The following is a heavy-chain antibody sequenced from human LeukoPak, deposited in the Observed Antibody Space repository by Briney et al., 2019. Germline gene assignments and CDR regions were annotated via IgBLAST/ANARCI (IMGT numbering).Heavy chain of an antibody. CDR1: GFTFSSYA. CDR2: ISGSGGST. Sequence: GGSLRLSCAASGFTFSSYAMSWVRQAPGKGLEWVSAISGSGGSTYYADSVKGRFTISRDNSKNTLYLQMNSLRAEDTAVYYCAKDRGPIVVVPAAREGMKFSAFDIWGQGTMVTVSS. V-gene: IGHV3-23*01. D-gene: IGHD2-2*01. J-gene: IGHJ3*02. CDR3: AKDRGPIVVVPAAREGMKFSAFDI.